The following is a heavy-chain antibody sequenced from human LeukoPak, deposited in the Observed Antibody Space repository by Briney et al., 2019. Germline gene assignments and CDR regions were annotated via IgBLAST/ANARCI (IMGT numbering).Heavy chain of an antibody. CDR2: MNPNSGNT. V-gene: IGHV1-8*01. J-gene: IGHJ3*02. CDR1: GYTFTSYD. D-gene: IGHD2-15*01. Sequence: ASVKVSCKASGYTFTSYDINWVRQATGQGLEWMGWMNPNSGNTGYAQKLQGRVTMTRNTSISTAYMELSSLRSEDTAVYYCARGFTSYCSGGSCYSDAFDIWGQGTMVTVSS. CDR3: ARGFTSYCSGGSCYSDAFDI.